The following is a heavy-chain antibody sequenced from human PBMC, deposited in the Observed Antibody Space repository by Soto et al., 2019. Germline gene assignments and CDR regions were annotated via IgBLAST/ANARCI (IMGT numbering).Heavy chain of an antibody. V-gene: IGHV4-30-4*08. CDR3: GRDVVTISMGVGGQVDS. J-gene: IGHJ4*02. CDR2: IWYKGDT. Sequence: KPSETLSLTCTVSGGPISSGDYYWSWIRQPPGKGLEWIGYIWYKGDTYYNPSLKSRLSISVDTSKNQFSLRLTSVTAADTAIYYCGRDVVTISMGVGGQVDSWGQGLLVTVSS. D-gene: IGHD3-10*01. CDR1: GGPISSGDYY.